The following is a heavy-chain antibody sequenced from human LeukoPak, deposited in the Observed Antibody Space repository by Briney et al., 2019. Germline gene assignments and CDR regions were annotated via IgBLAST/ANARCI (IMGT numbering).Heavy chain of an antibody. J-gene: IGHJ3*02. CDR2: IIPIFGTA. CDR1: GGTFSSYA. D-gene: IGHD2-2*01. V-gene: IGHV1-69*01. CDR3: ARPTAWEVGYCGSTSCYGNAFDI. Sequence: GSSVKVSCKASGGTFSSYAISWVRQAPGQGLEWMGGIIPIFGTANYAQKFQGRVTITADESTSTAYMELSSLRSEDTAVYYCARPTAWEVGYCGSTSCYGNAFDIWGQGTMVTVSS.